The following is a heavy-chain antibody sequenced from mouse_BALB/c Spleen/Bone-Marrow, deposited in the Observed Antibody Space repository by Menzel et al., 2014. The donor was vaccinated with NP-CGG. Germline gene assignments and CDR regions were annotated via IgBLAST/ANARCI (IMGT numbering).Heavy chain of an antibody. CDR2: FYPGSGSI. J-gene: IGHJ4*01. V-gene: IGHV1-62-2*01. CDR1: GYTFTEYI. D-gene: IGHD1-1*01. Sequence: VQLQQSGAELAKPGESVKLSCKASGYTFTEYIIHWVKQRPGQGLEWIGWFYPGSGSIKYNEKFKDKATLTADKSSSTVYMELSRLTSEDSAVYFCARHEDYGSSYSYAMDYWGQRTSVTVSS. CDR3: ARHEDYGSSYSYAMDY.